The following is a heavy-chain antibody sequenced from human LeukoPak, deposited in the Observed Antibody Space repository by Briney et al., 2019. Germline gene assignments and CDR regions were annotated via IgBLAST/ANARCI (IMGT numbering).Heavy chain of an antibody. V-gene: IGHV1-2*02. CDR1: GYTFTGYY. D-gene: IGHD1-1*01. CDR3: ARGRSTTGTFFIY. J-gene: IGHJ4*02. CDR2: INPNSGGT. Sequence: ASVKVSCKASGYTFTGYYMHWVRQAPGQGLEWMGWINPNSGGTNYAQKFQGRVTMTRDTSISTAYMELSRLRSDDTAVYYCARGRSTTGTFFIYWGQGTRVTVSS.